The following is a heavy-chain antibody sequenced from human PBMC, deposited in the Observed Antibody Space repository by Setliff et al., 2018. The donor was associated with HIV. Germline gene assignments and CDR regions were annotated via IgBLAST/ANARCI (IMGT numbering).Heavy chain of an antibody. CDR1: GFAFSSYA. CDR2: ISYDGNEK. CDR3: ARGWTRAVFGYFDL. J-gene: IGHJ2*01. V-gene: IGHV3-30*04. Sequence: PGGSLRLSCAASGFAFSSYAMHWIRQAPGKGLEWVAVISYDGNEKYYADSVKGRFTISRDSSKNTLYLQMSSLRPEDTAVYYCARGWTRAVFGYFDLWGRGALVTVSS. D-gene: IGHD6-19*01.